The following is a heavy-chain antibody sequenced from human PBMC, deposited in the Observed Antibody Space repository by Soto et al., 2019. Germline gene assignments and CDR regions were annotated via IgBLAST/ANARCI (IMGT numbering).Heavy chain of an antibody. CDR1: GFTFSSYS. J-gene: IGHJ3*02. D-gene: IGHD1-1*01. V-gene: IGHV3-21*01. CDR2: ISSSSSYI. CDR3: ARDVSWTEGAFDI. Sequence: GGSLRLSCAASGFTFSSYSMNWVRQAPGKGLEWVSSISSSSSYIYYADSVKGRFTISRDNAKNSLYLQMNSLRAEDTAVYYCARDVSWTEGAFDIWGQGTMVTVSS.